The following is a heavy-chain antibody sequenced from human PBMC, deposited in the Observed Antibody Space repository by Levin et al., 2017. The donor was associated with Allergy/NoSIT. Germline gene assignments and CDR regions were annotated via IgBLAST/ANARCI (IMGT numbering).Heavy chain of an antibody. V-gene: IGHV3-15*01. J-gene: IGHJ4*02. CDR3: TTDGGYGYYYDSSGYL. CDR2: IKSKTDGGTT. D-gene: IGHD3-22*01. CDR1: GFTFSNAW. Sequence: TGGSLRLSCAASGFTFSNAWMSWVRQAPGKGLEWVGRIKSKTDGGTTDYAAPVKGRFTISRDDSKNTLYLQMNSLKTEDTAVYYCTTDGGYGYYYDSSGYLWGQGTLVTVSS.